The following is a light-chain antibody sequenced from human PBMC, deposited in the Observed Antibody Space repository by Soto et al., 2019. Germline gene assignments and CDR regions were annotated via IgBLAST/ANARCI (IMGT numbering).Light chain of an antibody. Sequence: EIVLTQSPATLSLSPGERATLSCRASQSVSSYLAWYQQKPGQAPRLLIYDASNRAPGIPARFSGSGSWTAFTLTISSLGPEDIALYYCQQRSNWPPFGQGTKLEIK. CDR2: DAS. V-gene: IGKV3-11*01. CDR1: QSVSSY. CDR3: QQRSNWPP. J-gene: IGKJ2*01.